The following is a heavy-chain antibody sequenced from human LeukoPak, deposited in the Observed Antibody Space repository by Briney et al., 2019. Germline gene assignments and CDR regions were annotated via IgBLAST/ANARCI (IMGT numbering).Heavy chain of an antibody. D-gene: IGHD3-22*01. CDR1: GYTFTSYD. J-gene: IGHJ4*02. CDR3: ATIPLDSSGYYGY. V-gene: IGHV1-8*01. CDR2: MNPNSGNT. Sequence: GASVKVSCKASGYTFTSYDINWVRQATGQGLEWMGWMNPNSGNTGYAQKFQGRVTMTRNTSISTAYMELSSLRSEDTAVYYCATIPLDSSGYYGYWGQGTLVTVSS.